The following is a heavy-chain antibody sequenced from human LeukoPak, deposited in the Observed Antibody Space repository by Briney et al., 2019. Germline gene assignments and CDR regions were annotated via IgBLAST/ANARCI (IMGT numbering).Heavy chain of an antibody. V-gene: IGHV3-23*01. CDR1: GFTFSSYA. CDR3: AKTGQYRALTAGRVYFDY. D-gene: IGHD1-14*01. Sequence: GGSLRLSCAASGFTFSSYAMSWVRQAPGKGLEWVSAISGSGGSTYYADSVKGRFTISRDNSKNTLYLQMNSLRAEDTAVYYCAKTGQYRALTAGRVYFDYWGQGTLVTVSS. CDR2: ISGSGGST. J-gene: IGHJ4*02.